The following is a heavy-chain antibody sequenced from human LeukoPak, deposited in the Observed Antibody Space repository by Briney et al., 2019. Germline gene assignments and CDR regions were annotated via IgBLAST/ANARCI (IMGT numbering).Heavy chain of an antibody. J-gene: IGHJ4*02. D-gene: IGHD6-13*01. V-gene: IGHV3-74*01. CDR3: ARASSSWYPNFDY. CDR1: GFTFSSHL. Sequence: GGSLRLSCAASGFTFSSHLMHWVRQAPGKGLVWVSRISSDGTYTNYADSVRGRFTISRDNAKNTLYLQMNSLRAENTAVYYCARASSSWYPNFDYWGQGTLVTVSS. CDR2: ISSDGTYT.